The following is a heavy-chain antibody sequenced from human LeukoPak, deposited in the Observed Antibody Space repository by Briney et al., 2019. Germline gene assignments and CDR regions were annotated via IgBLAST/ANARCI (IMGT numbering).Heavy chain of an antibody. CDR1: GFTLSNYW. CDR3: ARAFTIFGVVSYYFDY. D-gene: IGHD3-3*01. J-gene: IGHJ4*02. CDR2: IKEDGSVK. V-gene: IGHV3-7*01. Sequence: GGSLRLSCAASGFTLSNYWMTWVRQAPGKGLEWVANIKEDGSVKFYVDSVKGRFTISRDNAKTSLYLQMNSLRAEDTAVYYCARAFTIFGVVSYYFDYWGQGTLVTVSS.